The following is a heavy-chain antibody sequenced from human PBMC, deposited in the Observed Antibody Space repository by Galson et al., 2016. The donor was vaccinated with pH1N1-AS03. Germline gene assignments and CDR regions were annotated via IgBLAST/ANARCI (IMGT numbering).Heavy chain of an antibody. V-gene: IGHV1-2*04. CDR2: INPNDGVT. CDR1: GYISTGFY. CDR3: ARDPRGPCSSATCATTYYFGMDV. D-gene: IGHD1-26*01. Sequence: SVKVSCKASGYISTGFYVHWVRQAPGQGLEWMGWINPNDGVTNYAQKFQAWVTTTGDTSISTAYMELYGLKSDDTAVYYCARDPRGPCSSATCATTYYFGMDVWGQGTTVIVSS. J-gene: IGHJ6*02.